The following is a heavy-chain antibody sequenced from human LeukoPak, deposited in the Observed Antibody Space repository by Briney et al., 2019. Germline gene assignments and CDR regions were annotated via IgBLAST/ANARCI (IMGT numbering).Heavy chain of an antibody. CDR2: IRSKACGGTT. CDR3: SRVQYSSSWSHYYGVDV. J-gene: IGHJ6*02. Sequence: KPGGSLRLSCTVSGFTFGDYAMTWFRQAPGKGLEWVGFIRSKACGGTTENAASVKGRFTISRDDSKSIAYLQMNSLKAEDTAVYYCSRVQYSSSWSHYYGVDVWGQGTTVTVSS. V-gene: IGHV3-49*05. CDR1: GFTFGDYA. D-gene: IGHD6-13*01.